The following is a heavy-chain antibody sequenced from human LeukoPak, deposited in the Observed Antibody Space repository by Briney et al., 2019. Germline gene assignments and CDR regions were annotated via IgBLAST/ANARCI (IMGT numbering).Heavy chain of an antibody. Sequence: PSETLSLTCSVSGGSISGYYWSWIRQPPGQGLEWIGYIYYSGSTNYNPSLKSRVTISVDTSKNQFSLNLSSVTAADTAVYYCARGNYYYYGMDVWGQGTTVTVSS. J-gene: IGHJ6*02. V-gene: IGHV4-59*01. CDR1: GGSISGYY. CDR3: ARGNYYYYGMDV. CDR2: IYYSGST.